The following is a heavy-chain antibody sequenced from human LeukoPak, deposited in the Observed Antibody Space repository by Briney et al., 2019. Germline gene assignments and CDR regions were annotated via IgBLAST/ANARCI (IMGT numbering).Heavy chain of an antibody. J-gene: IGHJ4*02. CDR3: ARDYGGSSPFDY. CDR1: GFTFSSYG. V-gene: IGHV3-30*02. Sequence: GGSLRLSCAASGFTFSSYGMHWVRQAPGKGLEWVAFIRYDGNNKYYADSVKGRFTISRDNAKNSLYLQMNSLRAEDTALYYCARDYGGSSPFDYWGQGTLVTVSP. D-gene: IGHD4-23*01. CDR2: IRYDGNNK.